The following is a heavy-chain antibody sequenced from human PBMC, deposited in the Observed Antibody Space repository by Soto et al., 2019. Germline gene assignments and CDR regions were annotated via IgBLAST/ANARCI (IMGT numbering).Heavy chain of an antibody. CDR2: ISYDGSNK. CDR1: GFTFSSYA. CDR3: ARGDAYYYYGMDV. J-gene: IGHJ6*02. V-gene: IGHV3-30-3*01. Sequence: PVESLRLSCAASGFTFSSYAMHWFRQAPVKGLEWVAVISYDGSNKYYADSVKGRFTISRDNSKNTLYLQMNSLRAEDTAVYYCARGDAYYYYGMDVWGQGTTVTVSS.